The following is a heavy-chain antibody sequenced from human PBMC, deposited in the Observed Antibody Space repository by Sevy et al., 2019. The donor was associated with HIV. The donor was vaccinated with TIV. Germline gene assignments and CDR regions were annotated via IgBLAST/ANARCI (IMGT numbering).Heavy chain of an antibody. D-gene: IGHD3-10*01. CDR2: IRSKAYGGTT. Sequence: GGSLRLSCTASGFTFGDYAMSWFRQAPGKGLEWVGFIRSKAYGGTTEYAASVKGRFTISRDDSKSIAYLQMNSLKTEDTAVYYCTRRGDGYKDYYYYYYMEVWGKGTTVPVSS. V-gene: IGHV3-49*03. CDR1: GFTFGDYA. CDR3: TRRGDGYKDYYYYYYMEV. J-gene: IGHJ6*03.